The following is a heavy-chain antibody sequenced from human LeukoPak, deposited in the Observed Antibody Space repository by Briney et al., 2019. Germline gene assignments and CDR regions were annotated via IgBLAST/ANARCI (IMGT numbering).Heavy chain of an antibody. J-gene: IGHJ5*02. CDR1: GFTFRSYA. CDR3: ARGIRYCSGGSCYRWFDP. CDR2: LSYDGSNK. Sequence: GGSLRLSCAPSGFTFRSYAMHWVRQAPGKGLEWVALLSYDGSNKYYADSVKGRFTISRDNSKNTLYLQMNSLRAEDTAVYYCARGIRYCSGGSCYRWFDPWGQGTLVTVSS. V-gene: IGHV3-30*04. D-gene: IGHD2-15*01.